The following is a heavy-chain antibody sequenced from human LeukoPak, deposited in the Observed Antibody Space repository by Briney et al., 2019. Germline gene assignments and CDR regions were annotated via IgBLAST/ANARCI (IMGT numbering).Heavy chain of an antibody. Sequence: GASVKVSCKASGYTFTSYDINWVRQATGQGLEWMGWINPNSGGTNYAQKFQGRVTMTRDTSISTAYMELSRLRSDDTAVYYCARDSLLGTRGRGGHDYWGQGTLVTVSS. CDR3: ARDSLLGTRGRGGHDY. CDR1: GYTFTSYD. J-gene: IGHJ4*02. D-gene: IGHD7-27*01. V-gene: IGHV1-2*02. CDR2: INPNSGGT.